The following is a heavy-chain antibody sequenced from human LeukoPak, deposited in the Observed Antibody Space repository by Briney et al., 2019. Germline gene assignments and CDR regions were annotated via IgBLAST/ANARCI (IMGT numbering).Heavy chain of an antibody. D-gene: IGHD3-10*01. J-gene: IGHJ5*02. V-gene: IGHV3-21*01. CDR2: ISSSSSYI. CDR3: ARNSYGSGSHDH. CDR1: GFTFSSYS. Sequence: PGGSLRLSCAASGFTFSSYSMNWVRQAPGKGLEWVSSISSSSSYIYYADSVKGRFTISRDNAKSSLYLQMNSLSVEDTGVYYCARNSYGSGSHDHWGQGTLVTVPS.